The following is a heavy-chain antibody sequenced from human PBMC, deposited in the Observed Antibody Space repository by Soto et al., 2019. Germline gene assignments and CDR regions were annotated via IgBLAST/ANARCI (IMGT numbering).Heavy chain of an antibody. CDR2: IIPIFGTA. CDR1: GGTFSSYA. Sequence: QVQLVQSGAEVKKPGSSVKVSCKASGGTFSSYAISWVRQAPGQGLEWMGGIIPIFGTATYAQKFQGRVTITGDETTSTACMELSRLRSEDTAVYYCARDLYDILTGYRYYCGMDVWGQGTTVTVSS. CDR3: ARDLYDILTGYRYYCGMDV. D-gene: IGHD3-9*01. V-gene: IGHV1-69*01. J-gene: IGHJ6*02.